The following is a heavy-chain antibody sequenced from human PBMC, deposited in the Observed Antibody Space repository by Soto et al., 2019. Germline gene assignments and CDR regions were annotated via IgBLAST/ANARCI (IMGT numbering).Heavy chain of an antibody. J-gene: IGHJ4*02. CDR3: ARDDRYSSAWYYFDF. V-gene: IGHV3-30*04. D-gene: IGHD6-19*01. CDR2: ISYDGRNK. Sequence: GGSLRLSCAASGFTFSSYAMHWVRQAPGKGLEWVAVISYDGRNKFYADSVKGRFTISRDNSKNTLFLLMPSLRAEDTAVYYCARDDRYSSAWYYFDFWGQGTLVTVSS. CDR1: GFTFSSYA.